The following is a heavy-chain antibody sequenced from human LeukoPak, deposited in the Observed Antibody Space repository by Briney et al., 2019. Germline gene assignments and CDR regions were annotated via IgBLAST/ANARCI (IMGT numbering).Heavy chain of an antibody. V-gene: IGHV1-8*01. CDR1: GYTFTSYD. Sequence: ASVKVSCKASGYTFTSYDINWVRQATGQGLEWMGWMNPNSGNTGYAQKFRGRVTMTRNTSISTAYMELSSLRSEDTAVYYCARHYCSGGSCYTDYWGQGTLVTVSS. CDR2: MNPNSGNT. J-gene: IGHJ4*02. D-gene: IGHD2-15*01. CDR3: ARHYCSGGSCYTDY.